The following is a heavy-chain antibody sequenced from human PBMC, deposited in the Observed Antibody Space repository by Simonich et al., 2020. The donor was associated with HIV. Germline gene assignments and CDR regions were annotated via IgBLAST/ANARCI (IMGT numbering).Heavy chain of an antibody. D-gene: IGHD5-12*01. Sequence: QVELQQWGAGLLKPSETLSLNCAVYGGSFSGYYWSWIRQSPGKGLEWIGEINHSGSTDYNPSLKSRVTISVDTSKNQFSLKLSSVTAADTAVYYCARRTGYDLDYWGQGTLVTVSS. V-gene: IGHV4-34*02. CDR3: ARRTGYDLDY. CDR1: GGSFSGYY. CDR2: INHSGST. J-gene: IGHJ4*02.